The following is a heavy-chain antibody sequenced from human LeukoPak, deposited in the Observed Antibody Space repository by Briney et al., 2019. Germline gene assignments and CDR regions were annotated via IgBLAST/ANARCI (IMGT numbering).Heavy chain of an antibody. CDR1: GYSLISNY. CDR3: ARDYYDSSGYYSLYYFDY. Sequence: ASVTVSCKASGYSLISNYMHWVRQAPGQGLEWMGWINPNSGGTNYAQKFQGRLTMTRDTSISTAYMELSRLRSDDTAVYYCARDYYDSSGYYSLYYFDYWGQGTLVTVSS. J-gene: IGHJ4*02. V-gene: IGHV1-2*02. D-gene: IGHD3-22*01. CDR2: INPNSGGT.